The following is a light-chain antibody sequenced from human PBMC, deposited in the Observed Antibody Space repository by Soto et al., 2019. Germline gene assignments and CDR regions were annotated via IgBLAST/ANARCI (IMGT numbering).Light chain of an antibody. V-gene: IGKV4-1*01. CDR2: WAS. Sequence: DIVMTQSPDSLAVSLGERATINCKSSQSVLFNSDNKNYLAWYQQKPGQPPNLLIYWASTRESGVPDRFSGSGSGTDFTLTISSLQAEDVAVYYCQQYYSTPPAFGQGTKVDIK. CDR1: QSVLFNSDNKNY. CDR3: QQYYSTPPA. J-gene: IGKJ1*01.